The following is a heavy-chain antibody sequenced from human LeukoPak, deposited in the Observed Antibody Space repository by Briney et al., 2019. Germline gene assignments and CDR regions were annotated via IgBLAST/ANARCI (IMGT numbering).Heavy chain of an antibody. Sequence: ASVKVSCKASGYTFTGYYMHWVRQAPGQGLEWMGWINPNSGGTNYAQKFQGRVTMTRDTSISTAYMELSRLRSDDTAVYYCARGLSERLGELSSKGDAFDIWGQGTMVTVSS. D-gene: IGHD3-16*02. V-gene: IGHV1-2*02. CDR1: GYTFTGYY. J-gene: IGHJ3*02. CDR2: INPNSGGT. CDR3: ARGLSERLGELSSKGDAFDI.